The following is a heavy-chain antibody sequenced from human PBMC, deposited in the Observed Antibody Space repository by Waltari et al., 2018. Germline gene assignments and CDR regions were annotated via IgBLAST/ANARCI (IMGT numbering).Heavy chain of an antibody. V-gene: IGHV1-69*01. CDR2: IIPSFGTA. D-gene: IGHD6-6*01. CDR3: ARDQGAARPTWYFDL. Sequence: QVQLVQSGAEVKKPGSSVKVSCKASGGTFSSYATSWVRQAPGQGLEWMGGIIPSFGTANYAQKFQGRVTITADESTSTAYMELSSLRSEDTAVYYCARDQGAARPTWYFDLWGRGTLVTVSS. CDR1: GGTFSSYA. J-gene: IGHJ2*01.